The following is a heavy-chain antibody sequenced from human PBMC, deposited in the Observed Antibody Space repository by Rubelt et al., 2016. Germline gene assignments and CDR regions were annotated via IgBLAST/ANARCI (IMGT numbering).Heavy chain of an antibody. V-gene: IGHV1-69*06. CDR2: NIPIFGTA. Sequence: QVQLVQSGAEVKKPGSSVKVSCKASGGTFSSYAISWVGQAPGQGLEWMGGNIPIFGTANYAQKFQGRVTITADKSTSTAYMELSSLRSEDTAVYYCARDLVVVVITTHDAFDIWGQGTMVTVSS. CDR1: GGTFSSYA. CDR3: ARDLVVVVITTHDAFDI. D-gene: IGHD3-22*01. J-gene: IGHJ3*02.